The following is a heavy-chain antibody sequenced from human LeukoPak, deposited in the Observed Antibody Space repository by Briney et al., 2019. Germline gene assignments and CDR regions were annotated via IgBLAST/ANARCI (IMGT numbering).Heavy chain of an antibody. CDR2: IHYTGTT. Sequence: PSETLSLTCTVSGGSISGYYWSWIRQPPGKGLEWIGYIHYTGTTNYNPSLKSRVTISVDTSKNQFSLKLSSVTAADTAVYYCARDRPYSSSDYWGQGTLVTVSS. J-gene: IGHJ4*02. D-gene: IGHD6-6*01. V-gene: IGHV4-59*12. CDR3: ARDRPYSSSDY. CDR1: GGSISGYY.